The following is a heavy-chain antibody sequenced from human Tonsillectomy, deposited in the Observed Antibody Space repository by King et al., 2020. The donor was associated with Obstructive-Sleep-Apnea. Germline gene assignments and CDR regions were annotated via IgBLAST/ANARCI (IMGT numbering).Heavy chain of an antibody. Sequence: VQLVESGGGLVKPGGSLRLSCAASGFTFSNAWMSWVRQAPGKGLEWVGRIKSKTDGGTKDYAAPVKGRFIILRYDSKNTLYIQMNSLKTEDTSVYYCTTDGCSSTSCYDNWFDPWGQGTLVTVSS. CDR2: IKSKTDGGTK. D-gene: IGHD2-2*01. CDR3: TTDGCSSTSCYDNWFDP. J-gene: IGHJ5*02. V-gene: IGHV3-15*01. CDR1: GFTFSNAW.